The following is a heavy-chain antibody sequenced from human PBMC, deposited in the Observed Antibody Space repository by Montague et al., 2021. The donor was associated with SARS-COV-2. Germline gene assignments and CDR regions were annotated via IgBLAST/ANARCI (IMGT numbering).Heavy chain of an antibody. D-gene: IGHD3-22*01. Sequence: SETLSLTCAVYAGSFSDYSWTWIRQPPGKGLEWIGEINHRGSTNYSPSLKSRVTISVDTSKNQFSLKMTSVTAADTAVYYCARGRQHINMVVVVVTGGEYYFDFWGQGTLVAVSS. CDR1: AGSFSDYS. V-gene: IGHV4-34*01. J-gene: IGHJ4*02. CDR2: INHRGST. CDR3: ARGRQHINMVVVVVTGGEYYFDF.